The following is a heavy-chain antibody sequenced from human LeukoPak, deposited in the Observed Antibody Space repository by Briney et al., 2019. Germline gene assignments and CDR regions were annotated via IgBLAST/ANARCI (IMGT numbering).Heavy chain of an antibody. Sequence: VESLKISCQGSGHSLTNYWIGWVRQMPGKGLEWMGMIYLGDSDTRYSPSFQGQVTISADKSISTAYLQWTSLKASDTAMYYCASGSYPFDYWGQGTLVTVSS. CDR2: IYLGDSDT. CDR1: GHSLTNYW. CDR3: ASGSYPFDY. V-gene: IGHV5-51*01. J-gene: IGHJ4*02. D-gene: IGHD3-10*01.